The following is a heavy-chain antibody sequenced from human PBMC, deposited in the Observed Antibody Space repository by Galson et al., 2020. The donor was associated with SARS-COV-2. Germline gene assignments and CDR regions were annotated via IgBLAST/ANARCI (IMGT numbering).Heavy chain of an antibody. CDR2: ISYDGST. V-gene: IGHV4-59*08. CDR3: AKLAEGRRSSEDY. CDR1: Y. Sequence: YWSWIRQAPGKGLEWIGYISYDGSTTYKPSLKSRVTISIDTSKNQFSLRLTSVTAADTALYYCAKLAEGRRSSEDYWGQGTRVTVSS. J-gene: IGHJ4*02. D-gene: IGHD1-26*01.